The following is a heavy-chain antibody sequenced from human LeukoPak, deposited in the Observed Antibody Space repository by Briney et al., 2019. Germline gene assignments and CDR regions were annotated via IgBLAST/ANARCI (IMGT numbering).Heavy chain of an antibody. Sequence: SETLSLTCSVSGGSIIMSNYYWGWVRQPPGKGLEWIASVHYTGSTYHNPSLGGRVTISVDTSKDQFSLRLNSVTAADTAVYYCARLGVWQKIDYWGQGILVTVSS. V-gene: IGHV4-39*01. J-gene: IGHJ4*02. CDR3: ARLGVWQKIDY. CDR1: GGSIIMSNYY. CDR2: VHYTGST.